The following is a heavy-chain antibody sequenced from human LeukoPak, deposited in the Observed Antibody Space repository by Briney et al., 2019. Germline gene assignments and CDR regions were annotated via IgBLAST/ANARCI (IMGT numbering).Heavy chain of an antibody. CDR1: GFTFSSYA. J-gene: IGHJ4*02. V-gene: IGHV3-23*01. CDR3: AKIMALYCSGGSCNEIDY. D-gene: IGHD2-15*01. CDR2: ISHSAYTT. Sequence: TRGSLRLSCAASGFTFSSYAMSWVRQAPGKGLEWVSTISHSAYTTYYADSVKGRITISRDNSKNTLYLQMNSLRADDTAVYYCAKIMALYCSGGSCNEIDYWGQGTLVTVSS.